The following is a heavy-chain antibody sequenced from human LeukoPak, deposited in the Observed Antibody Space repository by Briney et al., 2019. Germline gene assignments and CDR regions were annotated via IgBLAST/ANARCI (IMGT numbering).Heavy chain of an antibody. Sequence: GGSLRLSCAASGFTFSNYWMHWVRQAPGKGLVWVSGINWNGGSTRYAVSVKGRFTISRDNAKNSLYLQMNSLRAEDTAVYYCARRRGEYHYYMDVWGKGTTVTVSS. CDR3: ARRRGEYHYYMDV. CDR2: INWNGGST. V-gene: IGHV3-20*04. J-gene: IGHJ6*03. D-gene: IGHD3-10*01. CDR1: GFTFSNYW.